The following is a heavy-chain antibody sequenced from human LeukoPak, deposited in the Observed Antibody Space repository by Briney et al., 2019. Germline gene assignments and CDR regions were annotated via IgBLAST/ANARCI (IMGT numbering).Heavy chain of an antibody. Sequence: GGSLRLSCAASGFTFSTYWMSWVRQAPGKGLEWVANIKQDGSEKYYVDSVKGRFTISRDNAKNSLYLQMSGLRAEDTAMYYCARAVGNSGIDYWGQGTLVTVSS. J-gene: IGHJ4*02. V-gene: IGHV3-7*03. D-gene: IGHD4-23*01. CDR3: ARAVGNSGIDY. CDR2: IKQDGSEK. CDR1: GFTFSTYW.